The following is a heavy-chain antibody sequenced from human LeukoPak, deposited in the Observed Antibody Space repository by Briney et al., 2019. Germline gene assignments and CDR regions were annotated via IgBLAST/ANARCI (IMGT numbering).Heavy chain of an antibody. CDR3: TRDRPDDNAWAADS. J-gene: IGHJ4*02. CDR1: GFTFRNYW. CDR2: IYVDGRTT. D-gene: IGHD3-22*01. V-gene: IGHV3-74*01. Sequence: GGSLRLSCVASGFTFRNYWMHWVRQPPGKGLVWVSRIYVDGRTTNYADSVKGRFTISRDNAKNSVFLLMNSLRAEDTAVYYCTRDRPDDNAWAADSWGQGTLVTVS.